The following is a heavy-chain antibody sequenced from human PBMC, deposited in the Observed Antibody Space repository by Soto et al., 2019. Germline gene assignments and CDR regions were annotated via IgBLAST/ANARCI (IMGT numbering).Heavy chain of an antibody. J-gene: IGHJ6*02. CDR3: ADRIAAAPYYYYGMDV. CDR1: GGTFSSYA. CDR2: IIPIFGTA. D-gene: IGHD6-13*01. Sequence: SVKVSCKASGGTFSSYAISWVRQAPGQGLEWMGGIIPIFGTANYAQKFQGRVTITADESTSTAYMELSSLRSEDTAVYYCADRIAAAPYYYYGMDVWGQGTTVTVSS. V-gene: IGHV1-69*13.